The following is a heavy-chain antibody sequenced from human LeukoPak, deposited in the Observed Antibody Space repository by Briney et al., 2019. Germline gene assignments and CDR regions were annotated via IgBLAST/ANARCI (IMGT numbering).Heavy chain of an antibody. Sequence: SESLPLTCTVSRGSVSGYYWSLVRPPPGKGVEWIGYIYYSGGTNYNPSLKSRVTISVDTSKNQFSLNLTSVTAADTAVYYCARHLDGAPRPRLDYYGMDVWGQGTTVTVSS. V-gene: IGHV4-59*08. J-gene: IGHJ6*02. CDR2: IYYSGGT. CDR1: RGSVSGYY. D-gene: IGHD6-6*01. CDR3: ARHLDGAPRPRLDYYGMDV.